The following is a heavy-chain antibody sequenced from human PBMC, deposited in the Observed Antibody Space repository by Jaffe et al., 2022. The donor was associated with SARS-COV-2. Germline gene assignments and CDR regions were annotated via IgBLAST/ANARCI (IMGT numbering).Heavy chain of an antibody. Sequence: QVQLQESGPGLVKPSQTLSLTCTVSGGSISSGDYYWSWIRQPPGKGLEWIGYIYYSGSTYYNPSLKSRVTISVDTSKNQFSLKLSSVTAADTAVYYCARQTYYYDSSGDPDGFDPWGQGTLVTVSS. CDR2: IYYSGST. CDR3: ARQTYYYDSSGDPDGFDP. V-gene: IGHV4-30-4*01. J-gene: IGHJ5*02. D-gene: IGHD3-22*01. CDR1: GGSISSGDYY.